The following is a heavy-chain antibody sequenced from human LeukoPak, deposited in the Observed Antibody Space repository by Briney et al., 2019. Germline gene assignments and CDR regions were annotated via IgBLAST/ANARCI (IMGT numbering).Heavy chain of an antibody. CDR2: ISGSGGST. J-gene: IGHJ4*02. D-gene: IGHD5-18*01. CDR1: GFTFRDYA. CDR3: AKDQDTAMAPNFDY. Sequence: PGGSLRLSCAASGFTFRDYAMSWVRQAPGKGLEWVSAISGSGGSTYYADSVKGRFTISRDNSKNTLYLQMNSLRAEDTAVYYCAKDQDTAMAPNFDYWGQGTLVTVSS. V-gene: IGHV3-23*01.